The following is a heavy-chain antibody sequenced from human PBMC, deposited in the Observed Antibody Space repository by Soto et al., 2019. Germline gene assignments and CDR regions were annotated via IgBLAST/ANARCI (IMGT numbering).Heavy chain of an antibody. CDR2: ISYDGSNK. CDR3: AKDSVSTLLYYGMDV. V-gene: IGHV3-30*18. CDR1: GFTFSSYG. D-gene: IGHD1-26*01. J-gene: IGHJ6*02. Sequence: GGSLRLSCAASGFTFSSYGMHWVRQAPGKGLEWVAVISYDGSNKYYADSVKGRFTISRDNSKNTLYLQMNSLRAEDTAVYYCAKDSVSTLLYYGMDVWGQGTTVTVSS.